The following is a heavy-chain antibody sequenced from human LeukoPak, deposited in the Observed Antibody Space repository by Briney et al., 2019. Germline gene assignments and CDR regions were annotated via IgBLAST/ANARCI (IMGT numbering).Heavy chain of an antibody. CDR2: IHYSGST. Sequence: SETLSLTCAVSGGSISSSSDYWGWFRQPPGKGLEWIGSIHYSGSTNYNPSLKSRVTISVDTSENQFSLKLSSVTAADTAVYYCARGPSYYYGPAGDYWGQGTLVTVS. D-gene: IGHD3-10*01. CDR1: GGSISSSSDY. V-gene: IGHV4-39*07. CDR3: ARGPSYYYGPAGDY. J-gene: IGHJ4*02.